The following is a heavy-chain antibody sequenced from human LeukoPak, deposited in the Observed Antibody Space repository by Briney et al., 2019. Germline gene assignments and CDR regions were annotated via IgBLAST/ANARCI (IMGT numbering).Heavy chain of an antibody. CDR3: ARWGNSGYASGYFDY. Sequence: PSETLSLTCTVSGDSISSGGNYWSWLRQHPGKGLEWIAYIYYSGSTYYNPSLKSRLTISVDTSKNHFSLKLSSVTAADTAMYYCARWGNSGYASGYFDYWGQGTLVTVSS. CDR2: IYYSGST. CDR1: GDSISSGGNY. J-gene: IGHJ4*02. D-gene: IGHD5-12*01. V-gene: IGHV4-31*03.